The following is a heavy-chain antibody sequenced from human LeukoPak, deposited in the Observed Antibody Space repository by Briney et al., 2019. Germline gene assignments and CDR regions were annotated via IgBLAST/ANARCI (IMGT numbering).Heavy chain of an antibody. J-gene: IGHJ4*02. V-gene: IGHV4-34*01. CDR3: AREGYSYGYSPYFDY. D-gene: IGHD5-18*01. CDR1: GGSFSGYY. CDR2: INHSGST. Sequence: PSETLSLTCAVYGGSFSGYYWSWIRQPPGKGLEWIGEINHSGSTNYNPSLKNRVTISVDTSKNQFSLKLSSVTAADTAVYYCAREGYSYGYSPYFDYWGQGTLVTVSS.